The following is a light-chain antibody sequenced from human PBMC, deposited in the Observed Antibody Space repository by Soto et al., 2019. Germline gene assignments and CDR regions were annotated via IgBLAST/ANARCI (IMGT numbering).Light chain of an antibody. CDR1: SSNVGRHY. CDR2: RNV. CDR3: SAWYDTLSAWV. Sequence: QSVLTQPPSTSETPGQRITVSCSGSSSNVGRHYVNWYRHLPGTAPKLLIYRNVQQPSWGPDQFSSSNSWTTAALAISWLRAEDEADYFCSAWYDTLSAWVFGGGTKLTVL. V-gene: IGLV1-47*01. J-gene: IGLJ3*02.